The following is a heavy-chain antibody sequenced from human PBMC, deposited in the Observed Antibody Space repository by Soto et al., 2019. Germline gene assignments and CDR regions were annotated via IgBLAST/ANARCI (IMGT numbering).Heavy chain of an antibody. D-gene: IGHD5-12*01. CDR1: GGTFSSQA. Sequence: QVQLVQSGAEVKKPGSSVKVTCKASGGTFSSQAISWVRQAPGQGLEWMGGMTPIFGTANYAQTFQGRVTITADKSTSTAYMELTSLRSEDTAVYYCARDRVRDGYHSHYFGMDVWGQWTTVTVSS. J-gene: IGHJ6*02. CDR3: ARDRVRDGYHSHYFGMDV. V-gene: IGHV1-69*06. CDR2: MTPIFGTA.